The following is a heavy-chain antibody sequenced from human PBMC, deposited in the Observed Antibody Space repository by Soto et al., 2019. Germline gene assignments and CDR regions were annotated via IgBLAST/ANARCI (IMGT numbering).Heavy chain of an antibody. CDR1: GGSISSGGYY. D-gene: IGHD4-4*01. J-gene: IGHJ5*02. CDR2: IYYSGST. CDR3: ARQYDNSIPNWFDP. Sequence: QVQLQESGPGLVKPSQTLSLTCTVSGGSISSGGYYWSWIRQHPGKGLEWIGYIYYSGSTSYNPSLKSRITMSADTSKNHFSLRLTSVTAADTAVYYCARQYDNSIPNWFDPWGQGTLVTVSS. V-gene: IGHV4-31*03.